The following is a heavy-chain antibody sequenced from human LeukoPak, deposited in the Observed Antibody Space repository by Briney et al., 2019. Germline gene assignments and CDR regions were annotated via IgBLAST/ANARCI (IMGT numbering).Heavy chain of an antibody. J-gene: IGHJ4*02. D-gene: IGHD3-9*01. CDR3: ARGNYDILTGSAFDY. CDR1: GFTFRSYA. CDR2: TSYDGSKK. V-gene: IGHV3-30*04. Sequence: GRSLRLSCADSGFTFRSYAMHWVRQAPGKGLEWVAVTSYDGSKKYYADSVKGRFTIYRDNSKNTLYLQMSSLRVEDTAVYYCARGNYDILTGSAFDYWGQGTLVTVSS.